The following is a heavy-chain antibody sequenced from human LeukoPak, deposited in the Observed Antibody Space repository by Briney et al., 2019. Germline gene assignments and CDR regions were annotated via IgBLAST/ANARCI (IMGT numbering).Heavy chain of an antibody. J-gene: IGHJ4*02. V-gene: IGHV4-30-4*01. CDR3: ARALHYYDSSGYGERTGAHFDY. Sequence: PSETLSLTCTVSGGSISSGDYYWSWIRQPPGKGLEWIGYIYYSGSTYYNPSLKSRVTISVDTSKNQFSLKLSSVTAADTAVYYCARALHYYDSSGYGERTGAHFDYWGQGTLVTVSS. CDR1: GGSISSGDYY. D-gene: IGHD3-22*01. CDR2: IYYSGST.